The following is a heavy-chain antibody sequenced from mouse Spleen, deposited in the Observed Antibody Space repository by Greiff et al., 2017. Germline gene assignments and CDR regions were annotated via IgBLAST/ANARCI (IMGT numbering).Heavy chain of an antibody. CDR3: TPGCFAY. V-gene: IGHV1-15*01. CDR2: IDPETGGT. J-gene: IGHJ3*01. Sequence: VQLQQSGAELARPGASVTLSCKASGYTFTDYEMHWVKQTPVHGLEWIGAIDPETGGTAYNQKFKGKAILTADKSSSTAYMELRSLTSEDSAVYYCTPGCFAYWGQGTLVTVSA. CDR1: GYTFTDYE.